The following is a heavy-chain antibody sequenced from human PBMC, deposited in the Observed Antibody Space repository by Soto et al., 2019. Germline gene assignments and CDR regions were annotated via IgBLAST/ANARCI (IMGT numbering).Heavy chain of an antibody. D-gene: IGHD2-15*01. J-gene: IGHJ3*02. CDR3: ARLYCSGGSCYTGDAFDI. Sequence: SETLSLTCTVSGGSISSSRCHWGWIRQPPGKGLEWIASIKYSGTTFYNPSLKSRVTLSVDTSKNQFSLKLRSVTAADTAVYYCARLYCSGGSCYTGDAFDIWGQGTMVTVSS. CDR1: GGSISSSRCH. CDR2: IKYSGTT. V-gene: IGHV4-39*01.